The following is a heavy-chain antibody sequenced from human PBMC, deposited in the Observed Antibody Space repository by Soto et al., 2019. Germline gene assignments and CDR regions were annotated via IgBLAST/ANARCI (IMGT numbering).Heavy chain of an antibody. V-gene: IGHV4-34*01. Sequence: PSETLSLSCAVYGGSFSGYYWSWIRQPPGKGLEWIGEINHSGSTNYTPSLKSRVTISVDTSKNQFSLKLSSVTAADTAVYYCARGRRRGSSSGPNNWFAPWGQGTLVTVSS. CDR1: GGSFSGYY. CDR3: ARGRRRGSSSGPNNWFAP. CDR2: INHSGST. J-gene: IGHJ5*02. D-gene: IGHD6-6*01.